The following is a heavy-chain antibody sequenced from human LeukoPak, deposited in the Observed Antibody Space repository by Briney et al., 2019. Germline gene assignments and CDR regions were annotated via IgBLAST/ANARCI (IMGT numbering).Heavy chain of an antibody. CDR2: IIPIFGTA. CDR3: ARVSGYCSSTSCLTPYYYYYMDV. V-gene: IGHV1-69*05. CDR1: GGTFSSYA. D-gene: IGHD2-2*01. Sequence: ASVKVSCKASGGTFSSYAISWVRQAPGQGLEWMGGIIPIFGTANYAQKFQGRVTVTTDESTSTAYMELSSLRSEDTAVYYCARVSGYCSSTSCLTPYYYYYMDVWGKGTTVTVSS. J-gene: IGHJ6*03.